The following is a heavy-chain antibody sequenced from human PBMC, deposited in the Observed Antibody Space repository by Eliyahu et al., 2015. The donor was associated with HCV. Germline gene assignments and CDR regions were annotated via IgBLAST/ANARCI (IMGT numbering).Heavy chain of an antibody. CDR3: ARDPHIHMVLGDY. V-gene: IGHV3-7*04. Sequence: EVQLAESGGGLVHPGGSLRLSCAASGFTFSTYWMSWVRQAPGKGLEWVANIEEDGGDKYYVDSVKGRFTISRDNAKNSLYLQMDSLRAEDTAVYYCARDPHIHMVLGDYWGQGALVTVSS. CDR2: IEEDGGDK. CDR1: GFTFSTYW. D-gene: IGHD3-10*01. J-gene: IGHJ4*02.